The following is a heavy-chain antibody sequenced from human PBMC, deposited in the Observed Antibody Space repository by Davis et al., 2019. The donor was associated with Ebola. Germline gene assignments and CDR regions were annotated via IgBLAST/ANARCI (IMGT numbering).Heavy chain of an antibody. CDR3: AKDLYGSGSYSPHVHYYYYGMDV. V-gene: IGHV3-23*01. CDR2: ISGSGGST. CDR1: GFTFSSYA. D-gene: IGHD3-10*01. Sequence: GESLKISCAASGFTFSSYAMSWVRQAPGKGLEWVSAISGSGGSTYYADSVKGRFTISRDNSKNTLYLQMNSLRAEDTAVYYCAKDLYGSGSYSPHVHYYYYGMDVWGQGTTVTVSS. J-gene: IGHJ6*02.